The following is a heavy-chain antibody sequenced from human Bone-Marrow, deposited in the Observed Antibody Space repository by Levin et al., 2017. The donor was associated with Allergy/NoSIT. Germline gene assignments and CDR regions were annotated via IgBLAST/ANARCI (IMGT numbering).Heavy chain of an antibody. Sequence: GGSLRLSCAASGFTFSDYAMNWVRQAPGKGLEWVSYISTNGRNIYYADSVKGRFTVSRDNVENSLYLQMTSLRGEDTAVYFCARYPNSWHEGYGLDVWGQGTMVAVSS. V-gene: IGHV3-48*01. D-gene: IGHD6-13*01. CDR1: GFTFSDYA. CDR3: ARYPNSWHEGYGLDV. J-gene: IGHJ3*01. CDR2: ISTNGRNI.